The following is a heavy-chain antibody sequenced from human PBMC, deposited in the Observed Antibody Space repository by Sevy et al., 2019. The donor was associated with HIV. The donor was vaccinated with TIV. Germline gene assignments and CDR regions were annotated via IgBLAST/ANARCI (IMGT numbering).Heavy chain of an antibody. CDR3: ARSLYDSSGYPSLDY. CDR2: IIPIFGTA. V-gene: IGHV1-69*13. D-gene: IGHD3-22*01. J-gene: IGHJ4*02. Sequence: ASVKVSCKASGGTVSSYAISWVRQAPGQGLEWMGGIIPIFGTANYAQKFQGRVTITADESTSTAYMELSSLRSEDTAVYYCARSLYDSSGYPSLDYWGQGTLVTVSS. CDR1: GGTVSSYA.